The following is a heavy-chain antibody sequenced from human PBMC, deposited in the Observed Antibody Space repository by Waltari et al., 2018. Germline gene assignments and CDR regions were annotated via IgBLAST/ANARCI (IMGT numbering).Heavy chain of an antibody. CDR2: ITSDGTIT. J-gene: IGHJ4*02. Sequence: EVQLVESGGGLVQPGGSLRLSCAASGFPFGSHWMHWVRQVPGKGLVWVSRITSDGTITAYAESVKGRFTISRDNAENTLYLHMSSLRAEDTAIYYCAKECVDTAICDYWSQGSLVTVSS. V-gene: IGHV3-74*01. CDR1: GFPFGSHW. D-gene: IGHD5-18*01. CDR3: AKECVDTAICDY.